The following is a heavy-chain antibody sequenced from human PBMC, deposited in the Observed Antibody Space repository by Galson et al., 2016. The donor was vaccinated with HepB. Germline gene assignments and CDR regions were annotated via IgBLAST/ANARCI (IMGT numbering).Heavy chain of an antibody. Sequence: SETLSLTCNVSGGSINSHSHFWGWIRQSPGKGLEWIGSIYHSGTTYYNPSLDGRVTISVDTSENQFSLKLTSVSAAYTAVYYCARHVGQLGLLSIAFFGVQYYFDYWGQGTLITVSS. J-gene: IGHJ4*02. V-gene: IGHV4-39*01. CDR2: IYHSGTT. CDR3: ARHVGQLGLLSIAFFGVQYYFDY. CDR1: GGSINSHSHF. D-gene: IGHD3-3*01.